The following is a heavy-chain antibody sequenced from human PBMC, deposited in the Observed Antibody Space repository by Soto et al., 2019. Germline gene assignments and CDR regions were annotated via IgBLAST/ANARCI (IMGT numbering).Heavy chain of an antibody. Sequence: AAVKVSGKASGYSLRGSYIHWVRQAPGQGLEWMGWINPNSSGTVYAQKFQGRVTMTRDTSLTTVYMQLNRLTSDDSAVYYCARDLIVDVPDNYDMDVWGQGATVTVSS. CDR1: GYSLRGSY. CDR2: INPNSSGT. D-gene: IGHD3-22*01. CDR3: ARDLIVDVPDNYDMDV. V-gene: IGHV1-2*02. J-gene: IGHJ6*02.